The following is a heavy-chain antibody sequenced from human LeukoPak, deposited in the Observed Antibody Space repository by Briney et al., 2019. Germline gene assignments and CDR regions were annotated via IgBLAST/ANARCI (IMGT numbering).Heavy chain of an antibody. V-gene: IGHV1-18*01. D-gene: IGHD5-18*01. Sequence: ASVKVSCTASGYTFTSYGISWVRQAPGQGLEWMGWMSAYNGNTTYAQKLQGRVTMTTNTSTSTAYMQLRSLRSDDTAVYYCARVGAMVTPFDYWGQGTLVTVSS. CDR2: MSAYNGNT. J-gene: IGHJ4*02. CDR1: GYTFTSYG. CDR3: ARVGAMVTPFDY.